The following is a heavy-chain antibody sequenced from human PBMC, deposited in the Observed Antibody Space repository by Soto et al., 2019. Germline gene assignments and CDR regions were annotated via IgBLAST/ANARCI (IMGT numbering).Heavy chain of an antibody. J-gene: IGHJ3*02. CDR2: ISPSGDTI. D-gene: IGHD3-22*01. CDR1: GFTFSAYS. Sequence: GGSLRLSCAASGFTFSAYSMDWVRQAPGKGLEWLSYISPSGDTIHYADSVNGRFSISRDKARNSVYLQMNSLRYEDTAFYYCARGFYSNSFDMWGQGTMVTVS. V-gene: IGHV3-48*02. CDR3: ARGFYSNSFDM.